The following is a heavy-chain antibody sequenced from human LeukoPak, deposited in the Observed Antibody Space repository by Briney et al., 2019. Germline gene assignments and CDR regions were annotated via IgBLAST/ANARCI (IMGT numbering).Heavy chain of an antibody. D-gene: IGHD3-3*01. CDR1: GYTFTSYG. V-gene: IGHV1-18*01. J-gene: IGHJ6*02. CDR3: ARGLLEWSTDTSIGLTYYYYYGMDV. CDR2: ISAYSGDT. Sequence: GASVKVSCKASGYTFTSYGISWVRQAPGQGLEWMGWISAYSGDTNYAQKFQGRATMTTDTSTSTAYMELRSLSSDDTAVYYCARGLLEWSTDTSIGLTYYYYYGMDVWGQGTTVTVSS.